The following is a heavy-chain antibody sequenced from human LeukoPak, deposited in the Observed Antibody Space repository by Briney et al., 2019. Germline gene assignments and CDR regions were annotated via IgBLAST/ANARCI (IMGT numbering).Heavy chain of an antibody. J-gene: IGHJ4*02. D-gene: IGHD6-13*01. V-gene: IGHV1-46*01. CDR1: GYTFTSFY. CDR3: ARGDGAAGRVFDY. Sequence: GASVKVSCKASGYTFTSFYIYWVRQAPGQGLEWMGIINPSGGSTNYAQKFQGRVTMTGDTSTSTVYMELSSLRSEDTAVYYCARGDGAAGRVFDYWGQGTLVTVSS. CDR2: INPSGGST.